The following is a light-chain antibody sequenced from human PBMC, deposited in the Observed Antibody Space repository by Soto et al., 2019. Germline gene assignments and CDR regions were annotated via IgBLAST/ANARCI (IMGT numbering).Light chain of an antibody. CDR2: DDN. CDR1: SSNIGGNS. Sequence: QSVMTQPPSVSAAPGQKVTISCSGSSSNIGGNSVSWYQQLPGTAPKLLIYDDNKRPSGIPDRFSGPKSGTSATLGITGFQTGDEADYYCGSWDSSLSAYVFGPGTKLTVL. J-gene: IGLJ1*01. V-gene: IGLV1-51*01. CDR3: GSWDSSLSAYV.